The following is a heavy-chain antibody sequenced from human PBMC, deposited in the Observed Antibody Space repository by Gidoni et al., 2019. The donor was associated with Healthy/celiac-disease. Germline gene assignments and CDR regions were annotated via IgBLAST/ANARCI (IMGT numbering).Heavy chain of an antibody. CDR3: ARDGITMITKASYWYFDL. Sequence: QVQLVESGGGVVQPGRSLRLSCAASGFTFSSYAMHWVRQAPGKGLEGVAVISYDGSNKYYADSVKGRFTISRDNSKNTLYLQMNSLRAEDTAVYYCARDGITMITKASYWYFDLWGRGTLVTVSS. D-gene: IGHD3-22*01. CDR2: ISYDGSNK. J-gene: IGHJ2*01. V-gene: IGHV3-30-3*01. CDR1: GFTFSSYA.